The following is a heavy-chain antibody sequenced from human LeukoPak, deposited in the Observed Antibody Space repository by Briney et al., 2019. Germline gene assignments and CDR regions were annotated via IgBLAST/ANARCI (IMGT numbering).Heavy chain of an antibody. CDR3: ATHIKAAAGTEP. V-gene: IGHV1-69*06. D-gene: IGHD6-13*01. J-gene: IGHJ5*02. Sequence: ASVKVSCKASGGTFSSYAISWVRQAPGQGLEWMGRIIPIFGTANYAQKFQGRVTITADKSTSTAYMELSSLRSEDTAAYYCATHIKAAAGTEPWGQGTLVTVSS. CDR2: IIPIFGTA. CDR1: GGTFSSYA.